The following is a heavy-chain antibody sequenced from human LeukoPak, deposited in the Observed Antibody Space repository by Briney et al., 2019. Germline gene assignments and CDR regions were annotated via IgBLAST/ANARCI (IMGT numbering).Heavy chain of an antibody. D-gene: IGHD3-10*01. J-gene: IGHJ4*02. V-gene: IGHV3-43*01. CDR2: ICWGGYTT. Sequence: PGGSLRLSCAASGFTFDDYAMHWVRQAPGKGLERVALICWGGYTTYYADSVRGRFTISRDNSKNSLYLQMNSLRTEDTAFYYCTRDTDYGSATNYFDSWGQGTLVSV. CDR3: TRDTDYGSATNYFDS. CDR1: GFTFDDYA.